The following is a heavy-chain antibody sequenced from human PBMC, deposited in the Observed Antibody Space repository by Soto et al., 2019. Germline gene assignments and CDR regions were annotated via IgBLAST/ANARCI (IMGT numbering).Heavy chain of an antibody. CDR1: GGSISSYY. V-gene: IGHV4-4*07. CDR2: IYTSGST. J-gene: IGHJ6*02. Sequence: PSETLSLTCTVSGGSISSYYWSWIRQPAGKGLEWIGRIYTSGSTNYNPSLKSRVTMSVDTSKNQFSLKLSSVTAADTAVYYCARDRVRYCSSTSCYRGGMDVWGQGTTVTVSS. D-gene: IGHD2-2*02. CDR3: ARDRVRYCSSTSCYRGGMDV.